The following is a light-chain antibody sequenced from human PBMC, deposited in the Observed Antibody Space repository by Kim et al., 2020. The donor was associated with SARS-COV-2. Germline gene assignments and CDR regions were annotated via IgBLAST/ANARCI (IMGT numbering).Light chain of an antibody. CDR3: QVWDSSSDHVV. CDR2: YDN. V-gene: IGLV3-21*04. CDR1: NIGDKS. Sequence: APGKRATITCGGNNIGDKSVHWYQQKPGQAPLLVLYYDNDRPSGIPERFSGSNSGNTATLTISTVEAGDEADYYCQVWDSSSDHVVFGGGTQLTVL. J-gene: IGLJ2*01.